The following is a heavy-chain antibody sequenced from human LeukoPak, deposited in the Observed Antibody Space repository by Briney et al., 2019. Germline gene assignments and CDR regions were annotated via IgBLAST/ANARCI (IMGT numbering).Heavy chain of an antibody. CDR1: GFTFSNYA. Sequence: GASLRLPCAASGFTFSNYAMSWVRQAPGKGLEWVSAIVGSGGSTYYADSVKGRFTISRDNPKNTLYLQMNSLRAEDTAVYYCAKWGDYDILTGYYDFDYWGQGTLVTVSS. J-gene: IGHJ4*02. CDR2: IVGSGGST. V-gene: IGHV3-23*01. CDR3: AKWGDYDILTGYYDFDY. D-gene: IGHD3-9*01.